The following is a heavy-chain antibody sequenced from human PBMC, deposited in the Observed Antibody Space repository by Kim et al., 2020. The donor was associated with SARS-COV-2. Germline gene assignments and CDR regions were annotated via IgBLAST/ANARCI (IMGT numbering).Heavy chain of an antibody. CDR3: ARDRGGLGGDYDWAFDI. D-gene: IGHD4-17*01. V-gene: IGHV4-4*02. Sequence: LKSRVTISVDKSKNQFSLKLSSVTAADTAVYYCARDRGGLGGDYDWAFDIWGQGTMVTVSS. J-gene: IGHJ3*02.